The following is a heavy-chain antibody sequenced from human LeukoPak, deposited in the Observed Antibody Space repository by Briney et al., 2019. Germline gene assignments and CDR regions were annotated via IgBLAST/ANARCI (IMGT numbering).Heavy chain of an antibody. D-gene: IGHD2-15*01. CDR1: GGSISSYY. CDR2: IYYSGST. J-gene: IGHJ3*02. V-gene: IGHV4-59*12. Sequence: SETLSFTCTVSGGSISSYYWSWIRQPPGKGLEWIGDIYYSGSTNYNPSLKSRVTISVDTSKNQFSLKLSSVTAADPAVYYCARPYCSGGGCYSDVFDIWGQGTMVTVSS. CDR3: ARPYCSGGGCYSDVFDI.